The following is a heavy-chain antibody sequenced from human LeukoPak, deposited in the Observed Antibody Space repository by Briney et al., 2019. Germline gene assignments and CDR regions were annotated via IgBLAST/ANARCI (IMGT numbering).Heavy chain of an antibody. D-gene: IGHD3-3*01. V-gene: IGHV1-24*01. CDR3: ARDPTITIFGVNYFDY. CDR2: FDPEDGET. Sequence: ASVKVSCKVSGYTLTELSMHWVRQAPGKGLEWMGGFDPEDGETIYAQKFQGRVTMTEDTSTDTAYMELSSLRSEDTAVYYCARDPTITIFGVNYFDYWGQGTLVTVSS. J-gene: IGHJ4*02. CDR1: GYTLTELS.